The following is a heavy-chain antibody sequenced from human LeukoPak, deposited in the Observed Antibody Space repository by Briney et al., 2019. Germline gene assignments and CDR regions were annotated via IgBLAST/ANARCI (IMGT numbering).Heavy chain of an antibody. V-gene: IGHV1-2*02. CDR1: GYTFTDYY. CDR2: INSNTSDT. Sequence: ASVKVSCKASGYTFTDYYIHWVRQAPGQGPEWMGWINSNTSDTKYAQKFQDRVTLTQDTSISTAYMELSRLESDDTAVFYCARGRWLQLWGDYWGQGTPLTVSS. D-gene: IGHD5-18*01. CDR3: ARGRWLQLWGDY. J-gene: IGHJ4*02.